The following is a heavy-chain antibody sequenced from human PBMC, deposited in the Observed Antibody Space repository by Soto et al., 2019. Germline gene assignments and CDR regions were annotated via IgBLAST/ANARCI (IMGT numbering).Heavy chain of an antibody. Sequence: EVQLVESGGGLIQPGGSLRLSCAASGFAVSSSYMSWVRQAPGKGLEWVSVIYTGGATYYADSVKGRFTISRDDSKNTLYLQMNSLRAEDTAVYYCARGTTVVTAGYYWVQGALVTVSS. CDR2: IYTGGAT. CDR1: GFAVSSSY. D-gene: IGHD4-4*01. V-gene: IGHV3-53*01. CDR3: ARGTTVVTAGYY. J-gene: IGHJ4*02.